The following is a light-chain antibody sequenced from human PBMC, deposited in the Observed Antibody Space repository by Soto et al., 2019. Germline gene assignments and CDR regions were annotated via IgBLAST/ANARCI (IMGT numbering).Light chain of an antibody. Sequence: DIQMTQSPSTVSASVGDAVTITCRASQSISTWLAWYQQKPGKAPKLLIYDASSLESGVPSRFSGSGSGTEFTLTISSLQPDDFATYYCQQYNSYSETFGQGTKVEIK. J-gene: IGKJ1*01. CDR1: QSISTW. CDR2: DAS. CDR3: QQYNSYSET. V-gene: IGKV1-5*01.